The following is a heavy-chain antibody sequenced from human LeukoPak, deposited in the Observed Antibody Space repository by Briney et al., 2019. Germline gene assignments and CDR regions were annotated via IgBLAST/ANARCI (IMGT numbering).Heavy chain of an antibody. J-gene: IGHJ4*02. CDR3: ARLASGYPDY. CDR2: IYYRGST. V-gene: IGHV4-61*01. CDR1: GGSVSSGSYY. Sequence: SETLSLTCTVSGGSVSSGSYYWSWIRQPPGKGLEWIGYIYYRGSTNYNPSLKSRVTISVDTSKNQFSLELSSVTAADTAVYYCARLASGYPDYWGQGTLVTVSS. D-gene: IGHD5-12*01.